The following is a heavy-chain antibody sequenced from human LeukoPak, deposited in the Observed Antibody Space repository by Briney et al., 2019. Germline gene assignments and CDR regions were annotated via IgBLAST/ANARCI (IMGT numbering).Heavy chain of an antibody. Sequence: SETLSLTCAVYGGSFSGYYRSWIRQPPGKGLEWIGEINHSGSTNYNPSLKSRVTISVDTPKNQFSLKLSSVTAADTAVYYCASSPTTVRYFDYWGQGTLVTVFS. CDR3: ASSPTTVRYFDY. J-gene: IGHJ4*02. V-gene: IGHV4-34*01. CDR2: INHSGST. CDR1: GGSFSGYY. D-gene: IGHD4-11*01.